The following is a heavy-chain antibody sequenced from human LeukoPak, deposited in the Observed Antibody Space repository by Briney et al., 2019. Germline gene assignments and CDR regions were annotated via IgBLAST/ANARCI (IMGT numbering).Heavy chain of an antibody. Sequence: PSETLSLTCAVYGGSFSGYYWSWIRQPPGKGLEWIGEINHSGSTNYNPSLKSRVTISVDASKNQFSLKLSPVTAADTAVYYCARQTYYYDSSGYSAKPHFDYWGQGTLVTVSS. V-gene: IGHV4-34*01. D-gene: IGHD3-22*01. CDR2: INHSGST. CDR3: ARQTYYYDSSGYSAKPHFDY. J-gene: IGHJ4*02. CDR1: GGSFSGYY.